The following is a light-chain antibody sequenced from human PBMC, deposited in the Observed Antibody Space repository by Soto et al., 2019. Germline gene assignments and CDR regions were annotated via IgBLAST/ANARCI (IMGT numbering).Light chain of an antibody. CDR3: CSCEVISTYV. CDR1: SSDVGGYDL. Sequence: QSALTQPRSVSGSPGQSITISCTGTSSDVGGYDLVSWYQQHPGKAPKLMIYEGSKRPSGVSNRFSGSKSGNTASLTISGLQAEDEADYYCCSCEVISTYVFGTGTKVTVL. V-gene: IGLV2-23*01. J-gene: IGLJ1*01. CDR2: EGS.